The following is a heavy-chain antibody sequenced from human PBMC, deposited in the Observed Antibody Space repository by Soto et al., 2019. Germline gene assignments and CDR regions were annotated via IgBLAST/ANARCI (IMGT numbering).Heavy chain of an antibody. CDR1: GYTFTRNS. CDR3: GAYYNFWCA. CDR2: IHPSDSQA. V-gene: IGHV5-51*01. D-gene: IGHD1-26*01. J-gene: IGHJ5*02. Sequence: EVQLVQSETEVKKPGESLKISCEFPGYTFTRNSIAWVRQMPGQGLEWMGLIHPSDSQAKYSPSFQGQVTTSVDRSANTAYLHWSSLKASDTAVYYCGAYYNFWCAWGQGTLVIVSS.